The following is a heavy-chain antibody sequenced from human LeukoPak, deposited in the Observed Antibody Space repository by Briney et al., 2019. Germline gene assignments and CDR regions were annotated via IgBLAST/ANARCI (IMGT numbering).Heavy chain of an antibody. CDR2: INPSGGST. Sequence: ASVKVSCKASGYTFTSYGISWVRQAPGQGLEWMGIINPSGGSTSYAQKFQGRVSMTRNTSISTAYMELSSLRSEDTAVYYCARGQDDIAAVGFDPWGQGTLVTVSS. CDR3: ARGQDDIAAVGFDP. V-gene: IGHV1-8*02. CDR1: GYTFTSYG. D-gene: IGHD6-13*01. J-gene: IGHJ5*02.